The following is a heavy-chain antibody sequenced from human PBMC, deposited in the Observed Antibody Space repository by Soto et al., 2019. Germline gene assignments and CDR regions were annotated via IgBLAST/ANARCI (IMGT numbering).Heavy chain of an antibody. CDR2: ISSSSSYI. V-gene: IGHV3-21*01. D-gene: IGHD4-17*01. J-gene: IGHJ2*01. CDR3: AREAPHDYGVIYWYFDL. CDR1: GVTFSSYS. Sequence: PGGSLRLSCAASGVTFSSYSMNWVRQAPGKGLEWVSSISSSSSYIYYADSVKGRFTISRDNAKNSLYLQMNSLRAEDTAVYYCAREAPHDYGVIYWYFDLWGRGTLVTVSS.